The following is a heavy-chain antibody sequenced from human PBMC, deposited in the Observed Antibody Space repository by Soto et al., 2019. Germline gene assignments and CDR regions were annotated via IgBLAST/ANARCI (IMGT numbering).Heavy chain of an antibody. D-gene: IGHD1-26*01. Sequence: EVQLVESGGGLVQPGGSLRLSCAASGFTLSDHYMDCVRQAPGKGLEWVGGTKNKANRYTTEYAASVNGRFTISRDDSKNSLYLQMNSLKSEDTAVYYCARWVSGSPDNWGQGTLVTVSS. J-gene: IGHJ4*02. CDR1: GFTLSDHY. V-gene: IGHV3-72*01. CDR3: ARWVSGSPDN. CDR2: TKNKANRYTT.